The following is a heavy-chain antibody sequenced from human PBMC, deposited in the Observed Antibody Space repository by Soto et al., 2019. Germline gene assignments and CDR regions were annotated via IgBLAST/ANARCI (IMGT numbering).Heavy chain of an antibody. Sequence: GGSLRLSCTASGFTFGDYAMSWFRQAPGKGLEWVGFIRSKAYGGTTEYAASVKGRFTISRDDSKSIAYLQMNSLKTEDTAVYYCTRDRNYDFWSGYYTADYWGQGTLVTVSS. CDR3: TRDRNYDFWSGYYTADY. V-gene: IGHV3-49*03. CDR1: GFTFGDYA. D-gene: IGHD3-3*01. CDR2: IRSKAYGGTT. J-gene: IGHJ4*02.